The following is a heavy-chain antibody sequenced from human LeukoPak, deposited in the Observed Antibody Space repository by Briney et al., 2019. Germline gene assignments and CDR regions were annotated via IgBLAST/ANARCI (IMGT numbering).Heavy chain of an antibody. V-gene: IGHV4-61*01. D-gene: IGHD1-26*01. Sequence: PSGTLSLTCTVSGGSVSSGSYYWSWIRQPPGKGLEWIGYIYYSGSTNYNPSLKSRVTISVDTSKNQFSLKLSSVTAADTAVYYCARSPLVGATTGLPPDYWGQGTLVTVSS. CDR1: GGSVSSGSYY. CDR2: IYYSGST. J-gene: IGHJ4*02. CDR3: ARSPLVGATTGLPPDY.